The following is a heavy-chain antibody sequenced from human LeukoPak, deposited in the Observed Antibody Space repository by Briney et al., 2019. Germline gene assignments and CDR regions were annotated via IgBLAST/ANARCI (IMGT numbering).Heavy chain of an antibody. CDR3: AKRDYYDSSGYSPLFDN. V-gene: IGHV3-74*01. CDR1: GFTFSSYR. J-gene: IGHJ4*02. CDR2: INSDGSST. D-gene: IGHD3-22*01. Sequence: PGGSLRLSCAASGFTFSSYRMHWVRQAPGKGLVWVSRINSDGSSTSYADSVRGRFTISRDNSKNTLYLQMNSLRAEDTALYFCAKRDYYDSSGYSPLFDNWGQGIVVTVSS.